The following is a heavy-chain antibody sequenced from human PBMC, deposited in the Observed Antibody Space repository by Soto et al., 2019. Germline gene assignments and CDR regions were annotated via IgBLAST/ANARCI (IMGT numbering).Heavy chain of an antibody. J-gene: IGHJ4*02. CDR3: AVRKAFGSASFDY. D-gene: IGHD3-16*01. V-gene: IGHV4-31*03. CDR1: GGSISSGGYY. Sequence: QVQLQESGPGLVKPSQTLSLTCTVSGGSISSGGYYWSWIRQHPGKGLEWIGYIYYSGSTYYNPSLKSRVTISVDTSKNQFSLKLSSVPATDTAVYYCAVRKAFGSASFDYWGQGTLVTVSS. CDR2: IYYSGST.